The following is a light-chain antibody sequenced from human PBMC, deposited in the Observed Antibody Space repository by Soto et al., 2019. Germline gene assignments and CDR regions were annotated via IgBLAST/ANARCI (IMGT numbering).Light chain of an antibody. CDR2: EVS. Sequence: QSALTQPASVSGSPGQSITISCTGTSSDVGGYNYLSWYQQHPGKAPRVMIYEVSNRPSGVSNRFSGSKSGNTASLTISVLQAEDEADYFCSSYTTSGTPVFGGGTQLTVL. CDR1: SSDVGGYNY. V-gene: IGLV2-14*01. CDR3: SSYTTSGTPV. J-gene: IGLJ3*02.